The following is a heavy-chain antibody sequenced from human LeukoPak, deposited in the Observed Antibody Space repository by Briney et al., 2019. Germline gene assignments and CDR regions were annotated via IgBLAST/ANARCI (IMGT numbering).Heavy chain of an antibody. CDR2: ISSSSIYI. V-gene: IGHV3-21*01. D-gene: IGHD6-19*01. CDR1: GFTFSSYS. CDR3: ARNGASSGRPYHLDY. J-gene: IGHJ4*02. Sequence: GGSLRLSCAASGFTFSSYSMNWVRQAPGKRLEWVSSISSSSIYIYYADSLKGRFTISRDNAENSLYLQMNGLRAEDTAVYFCARNGASSGRPYHLDYWGQGTLVTVSS.